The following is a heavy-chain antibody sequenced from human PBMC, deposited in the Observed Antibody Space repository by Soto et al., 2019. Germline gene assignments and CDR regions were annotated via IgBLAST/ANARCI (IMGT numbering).Heavy chain of an antibody. Sequence: VHLVESGGGLVKPGGSLRLSCAASGFSFNNAWMNWVRQAPGKGLEWIGRIESKTDGGTTDYAAPVTGRFTISRDDSKNTLYLQMNSLKIEDTAVYYCSADAQTMFGALIIHKNYMDIWGKGTTVTVSS. D-gene: IGHD3-3*01. CDR2: IESKTDGGTT. CDR3: SADAQTMFGALIIHKNYMDI. CDR1: GFSFNNAW. V-gene: IGHV3-15*04. J-gene: IGHJ6*03.